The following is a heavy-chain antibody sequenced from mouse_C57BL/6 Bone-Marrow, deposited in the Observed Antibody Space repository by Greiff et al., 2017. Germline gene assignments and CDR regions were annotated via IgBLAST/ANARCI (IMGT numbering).Heavy chain of an antibody. J-gene: IGHJ3*01. V-gene: IGHV3-6*01. D-gene: IGHD2-4*01. CDR1: GYSITSGYY. CDR3: ARDFDYDEGGAY. CDR2: ISYDGSN. Sequence: VQLKESGPGLVKPSQSLSLTCSVTGYSITSGYYWNWIRQFPGNKLEWMGYISYDGSNNYNPSLKNRISITRDTSKNQFFLKLNSVTTEDTATYYCARDFDYDEGGAYWGQGTLVTVSA.